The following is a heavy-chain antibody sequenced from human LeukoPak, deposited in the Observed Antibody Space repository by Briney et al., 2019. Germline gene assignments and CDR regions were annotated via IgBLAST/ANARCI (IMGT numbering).Heavy chain of an antibody. CDR2: IWYDGNNK. D-gene: IGHD6-13*01. CDR1: GFTFSNYG. J-gene: IGHJ4*02. Sequence: GGSLRLSCATSGFTFSNYGILWVRQAPGKGLEWVAVIWYDGNNKYYADSVKGRFTISRDDSKETLNLQMNTLRAEDTAVYYCARLGSSWALDYWGQGTLVTVSS. V-gene: IGHV3-33*01. CDR3: ARLGSSWALDY.